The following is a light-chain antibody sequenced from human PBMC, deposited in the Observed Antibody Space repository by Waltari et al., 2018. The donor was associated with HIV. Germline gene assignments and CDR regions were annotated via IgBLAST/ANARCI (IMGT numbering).Light chain of an antibody. Sequence: QSALTQPPSASGSPGQSVPFSCTGTSKDCGSYEYVDWYQQQPGRAPKLLIYEVTKGPSGVPDRFSGSKSDNTASLTLTALQAEDDGHYYCASYVHNDGRFFGGGTKLTVL. CDR3: ASYVHNDGRF. CDR1: SKDCGSYEY. CDR2: EVT. J-gene: IGLJ2*01. V-gene: IGLV2-8*01.